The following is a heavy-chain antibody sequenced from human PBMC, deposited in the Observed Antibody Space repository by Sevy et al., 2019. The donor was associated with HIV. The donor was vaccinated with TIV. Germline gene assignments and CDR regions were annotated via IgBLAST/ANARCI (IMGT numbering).Heavy chain of an antibody. Sequence: GGSLRLSCAASGFTFSSYSMNWVRQAPGKGLEWVSYISSSSSTIYYADSVKGRFTMSRDNAKNSLYLQMNSLRDEDTAVYYRAGAYYYDSGGVDAFDIWGQGTMVTVSS. J-gene: IGHJ3*02. CDR3: AGAYYYDSGGVDAFDI. CDR1: GFTFSSYS. CDR2: ISSSSSTI. V-gene: IGHV3-48*02. D-gene: IGHD3-22*01.